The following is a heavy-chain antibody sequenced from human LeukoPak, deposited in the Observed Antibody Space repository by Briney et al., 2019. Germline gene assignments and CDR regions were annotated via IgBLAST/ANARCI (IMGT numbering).Heavy chain of an antibody. D-gene: IGHD2-21*02. J-gene: IGHJ6*03. CDR2: IIPIFGTA. CDR1: GGTFSSYA. Sequence: ASVKVSCKASGGTFSSYAISWVRQAPGQGLEWMGGIIPIFGTANYAQKFQGRVTITADESTSTAYMELSSLRSEDTAVYYCARSGVVVTATSYYYYMDVWGKGTTVTISS. V-gene: IGHV1-69*13. CDR3: ARSGVVVTATSYYYYMDV.